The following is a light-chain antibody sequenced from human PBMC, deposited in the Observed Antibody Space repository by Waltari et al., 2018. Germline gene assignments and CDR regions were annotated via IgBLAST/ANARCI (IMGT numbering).Light chain of an antibody. CDR1: QSINNW. CDR3: QQYNSFWT. Sequence: DIQMTQSPSTLSASVGDRVTITCRASQSINNWLAWFQQKPGKAPKLLIYDASSLECGVPSRFSGSGSGTEFTLTISSLQPDDFATYYCQQYNSFWTFGQGTKVEIK. V-gene: IGKV1-5*01. J-gene: IGKJ1*01. CDR2: DAS.